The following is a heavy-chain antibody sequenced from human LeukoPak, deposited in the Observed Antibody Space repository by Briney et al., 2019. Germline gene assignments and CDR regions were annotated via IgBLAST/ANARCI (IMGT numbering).Heavy chain of an antibody. V-gene: IGHV1-2*02. Sequence: ASVKVSCKASGYTFSGNFIYWVRQAPGQGLEWMGWINPNNGVTNYAQKFQDRVTMTRDTSISTAYMELSRLRSDDTAVYYCARVHCSSAGCYFYFDYWGQGTLGTVSS. CDR2: INPNNGVT. CDR3: ARVHCSSAGCYFYFDY. J-gene: IGHJ4*02. CDR1: GYTFSGNF. D-gene: IGHD2-2*01.